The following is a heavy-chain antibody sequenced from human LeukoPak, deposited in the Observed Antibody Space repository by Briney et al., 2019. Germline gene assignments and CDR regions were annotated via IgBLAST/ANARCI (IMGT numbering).Heavy chain of an antibody. D-gene: IGHD6-13*01. V-gene: IGHV1-8*01. CDR1: GYTFTSYD. J-gene: IGHJ4*02. Sequence: ASVKVSCKASGYTFTSYDINWVRRATGQGLEWMGWMNPNSGNTGYAQKFQGRVTMTRNTSISTAYMELSSLRSEDTAVYYCARRGDRQQLVRYWGQGTLVTVSS. CDR2: MNPNSGNT. CDR3: ARRGDRQQLVRY.